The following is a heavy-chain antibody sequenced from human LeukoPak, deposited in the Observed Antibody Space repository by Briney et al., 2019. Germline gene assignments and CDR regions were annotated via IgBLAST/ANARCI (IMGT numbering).Heavy chain of an antibody. CDR1: GGSTGSDY. D-gene: IGHD2-15*01. CDR3: ARPSTDSEDY. Sequence: SETLSLTCTVSGGSTGSDYGGWIRQPPGKGLEWIASVYHSGSTYYNPSLKSRVTISVDTSKNQFSLKLTSVTAADTAVYYCARPSTDSEDYWGQGTLVTVSS. CDR2: VYHSGST. V-gene: IGHV4-38-2*02. J-gene: IGHJ4*02.